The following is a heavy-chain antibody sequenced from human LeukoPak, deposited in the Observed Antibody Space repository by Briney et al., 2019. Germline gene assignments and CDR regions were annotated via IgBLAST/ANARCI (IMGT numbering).Heavy chain of an antibody. Sequence: PSETLSLTCTVSGGSISSYYWSWIRQPPGKGLEWIGYIYYSGSTNYNPSLKSRVTISVDTSKNQFSLKLSSVTAADTAVYYCASKSGVGYYYYGMDVWGQGTTVTVSS. V-gene: IGHV4-59*01. CDR1: GGSISSYY. J-gene: IGHJ6*02. CDR2: IYYSGST. D-gene: IGHD2-2*01. CDR3: ASKSGVGYYYYGMDV.